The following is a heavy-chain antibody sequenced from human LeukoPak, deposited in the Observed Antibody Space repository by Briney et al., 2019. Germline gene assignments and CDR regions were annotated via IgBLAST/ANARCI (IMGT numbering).Heavy chain of an antibody. Sequence: ASVKVSCKASGYTFTFYYIYWVRQAPGQGLEWMGIINPSGGSTSYAQKFQGRVTMTRDMSTSTVYMELSRLTSDDTAMYYCARVVAGSYSDYWGQGTLVTVSS. CDR2: INPSGGST. D-gene: IGHD3-10*01. J-gene: IGHJ4*02. CDR3: ARVVAGSYSDY. CDR1: GYTFTFYY. V-gene: IGHV1-46*01.